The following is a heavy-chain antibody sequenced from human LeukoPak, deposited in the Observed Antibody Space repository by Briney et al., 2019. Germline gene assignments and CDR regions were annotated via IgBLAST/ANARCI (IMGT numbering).Heavy chain of an antibody. CDR2: IIPILGIA. CDR1: GGTFSSYA. CDR3: ASRASADSSGYYRGDHDY. V-gene: IGHV1-69*04. Sequence: GASVKVSCKASGGTFSSYAISWVRQAPGQGLEWMGRIIPILGIANYAQKFQGRVTITADKSTSTAYMELSSLRSEDTAVYYCASRASADSSGYYRGDHDYWGQGTLVTVSS. J-gene: IGHJ4*02. D-gene: IGHD3-22*01.